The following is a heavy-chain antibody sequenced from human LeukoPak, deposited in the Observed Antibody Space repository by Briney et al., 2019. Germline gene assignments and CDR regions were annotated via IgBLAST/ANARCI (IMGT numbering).Heavy chain of an antibody. J-gene: IGHJ4*02. Sequence: GRSLRLSCAASGFTFDDYAMHWVRQAPGKGLEWVSSISSSSSYIYYADSVKGRFTISRDNAKNSLYLQMNSLRAEDTAVYYCASQYCGGDCYFDYWGQGTLVTVPS. D-gene: IGHD2-21*02. CDR3: ASQYCGGDCYFDY. V-gene: IGHV3-21*01. CDR2: ISSSSSYI. CDR1: GFTFDDYA.